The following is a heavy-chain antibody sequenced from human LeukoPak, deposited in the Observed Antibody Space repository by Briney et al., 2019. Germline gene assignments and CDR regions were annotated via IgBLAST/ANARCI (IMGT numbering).Heavy chain of an antibody. D-gene: IGHD4-11*01. V-gene: IGHV4-30-4*01. CDR2: IYNSGIT. CDR1: GGFLDAGDFY. J-gene: IGHJ4*02. Sequence: SETLSLTCSVSGGFLDAGDFYGSWIRQPPGKGLEWIGYIYNSGITYYNPSLKSRLTISVDTSQNQMYLRLSSVAAEDTAVYYCAGALDYSFVAYWGQGTLVTVSS. CDR3: AGALDYSFVAY.